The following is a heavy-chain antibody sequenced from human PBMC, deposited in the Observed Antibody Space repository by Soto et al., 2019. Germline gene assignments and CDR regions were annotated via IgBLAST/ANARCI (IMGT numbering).Heavy chain of an antibody. CDR1: GFTFSSYA. CDR3: AKVHSGYDSPLDY. D-gene: IGHD5-12*01. Sequence: GGSLRLSCAASGFTFSSYAMSWVRQAPGKGLEWVSAISGSGGSTYYADSVKGRFTISRDNSKNTLYLQMNSLRAEDMAVYYCAKVHSGYDSPLDYWGHGTLVTVSS. CDR2: ISGSGGST. V-gene: IGHV3-23*01. J-gene: IGHJ4*01.